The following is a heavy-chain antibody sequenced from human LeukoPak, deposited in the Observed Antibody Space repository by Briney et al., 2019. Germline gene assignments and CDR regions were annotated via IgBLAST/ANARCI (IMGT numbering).Heavy chain of an antibody. CDR1: GFTFSSDA. D-gene: IGHD6-13*01. V-gene: IGHV3-23*01. CDR3: AKHHGSSWSFDY. J-gene: IGHJ4*02. Sequence: GGSLRLSCAASGFTFSSDALSWVRQAPGKGLEWVSLISGSGGRTDYADSVKGRFTISRDNSKNTLDLQMNSLGAEDAAVYYCAKHHGSSWSFDYWGQGTLVTVSS. CDR2: ISGSGGRT.